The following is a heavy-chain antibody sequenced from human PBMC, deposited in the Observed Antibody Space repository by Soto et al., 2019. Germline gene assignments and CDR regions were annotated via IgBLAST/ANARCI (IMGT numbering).Heavy chain of an antibody. Sequence: ASVKVSCKASGYTFTSYAMHWVRQAPGQRLEWMGWINAGNGNTKYSQKFQGRVTITRDTSARTAYMELSSLRSEDTAVYYCARGTVVTHFDYWGQGTLVTVSS. D-gene: IGHD2-15*01. V-gene: IGHV1-3*01. CDR3: ARGTVVTHFDY. CDR2: INAGNGNT. CDR1: GYTFTSYA. J-gene: IGHJ4*02.